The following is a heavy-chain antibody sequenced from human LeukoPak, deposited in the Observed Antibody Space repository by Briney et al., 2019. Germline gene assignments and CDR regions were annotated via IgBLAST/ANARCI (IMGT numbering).Heavy chain of an antibody. D-gene: IGHD3-10*01. Sequence: GASVKVSCKASGYTFTSYAMNWVRQAPGQGLEWMGWINTNTGNPTYAQGFTGRFVFSLDTSVSTAYLQISSLKAEDTAVYYCAREGYYGSGSYYISGYYYYYGMDVWGQGTTVTVSS. CDR3: AREGYYGSGSYYISGYYYYYGMDV. J-gene: IGHJ6*02. CDR2: INTNTGNP. V-gene: IGHV7-4-1*02. CDR1: GYTFTSYA.